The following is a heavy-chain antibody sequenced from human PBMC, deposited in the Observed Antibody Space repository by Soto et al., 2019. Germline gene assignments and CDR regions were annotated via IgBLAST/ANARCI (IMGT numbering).Heavy chain of an antibody. CDR2: IYHGGNT. CDR3: ARHSSYYYDSSAYCDS. D-gene: IGHD3-22*01. V-gene: IGHV4-4*02. Sequence: QVHLQESGPRLVQSSGTLSLTCGVSGAPISTGNWCTWVRQPPGERLEWIGEIYHGGNTNYRQYLKSRVTISVDKSKNHFSLRLSSVTAADTAVYYCARHSSYYYDSSAYCDSWGQGTLVTVSS. J-gene: IGHJ5*01. CDR1: GAPISTGNW.